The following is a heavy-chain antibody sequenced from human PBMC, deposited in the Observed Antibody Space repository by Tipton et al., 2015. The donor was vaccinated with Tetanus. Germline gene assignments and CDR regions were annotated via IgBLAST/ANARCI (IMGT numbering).Heavy chain of an antibody. J-gene: IGHJ4*02. Sequence: QLVQSGAEVKKPGSSVKVSCKASGGTFSTYVISWVRQAPGQGLEWMRGIIPIFGPANYAQKFQGRVTITAEKSSSTAYMELSSLRSEDTAVYYCGGGGRRTEYGGKPGPFDHWGQGTLVPVSS. CDR1: GGTFSTYV. CDR3: GGGGRRTEYGGKPGPFDH. D-gene: IGHD4-23*01. CDR2: IIPIFGPA. V-gene: IGHV1-69*06.